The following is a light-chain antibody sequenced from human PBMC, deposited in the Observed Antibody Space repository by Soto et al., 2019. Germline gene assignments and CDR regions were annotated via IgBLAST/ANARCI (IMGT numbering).Light chain of an antibody. V-gene: IGLV2-8*01. CDR2: DVR. Sequence: QSALTQPPSASGSPGQSVTISCTGTSSDVAGYNYVSWYQHHPGKAPKLMIYDVRKRPSGVPDRFTGSKSGNTASLTVSGLQADDEADYYCSSYAGTNSFVFGGGTKLTVL. CDR1: SSDVAGYNY. CDR3: SSYAGTNSFV. J-gene: IGLJ2*01.